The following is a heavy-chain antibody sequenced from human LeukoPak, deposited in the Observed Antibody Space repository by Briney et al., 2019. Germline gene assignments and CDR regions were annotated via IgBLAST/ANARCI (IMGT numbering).Heavy chain of an antibody. D-gene: IGHD3-10*01. J-gene: IGHJ4*02. CDR2: INHSGST. V-gene: IGHV4-39*07. Sequence: PSETLSLTCTVSGGSISSGDYYWSWIRQPPGKGLEWIGEINHSGSTNYNPSLKSRVTISVDTSKNQFSLKLSSVTAADTAVYYCARGSSYGSGSYLWGQGTLVTVSS. CDR1: GGSISSGDYY. CDR3: ARGSSYGSGSYL.